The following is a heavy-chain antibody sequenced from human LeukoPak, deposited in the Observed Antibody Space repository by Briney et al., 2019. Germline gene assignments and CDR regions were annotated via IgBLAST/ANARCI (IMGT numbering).Heavy chain of an antibody. Sequence: GGSLRLSCAASGFPFSTYSMISVRQAPGQGLEWVSYISSNNFTVYYADSVKGRFTISRDNAKNSLYLKMNSLRAEDTAVYYCARDLGQDYWGQGTLVTASS. CDR3: ARDLGQDY. J-gene: IGHJ4*02. CDR2: ISSNNFTV. CDR1: GFPFSTYS. V-gene: IGHV3-48*01.